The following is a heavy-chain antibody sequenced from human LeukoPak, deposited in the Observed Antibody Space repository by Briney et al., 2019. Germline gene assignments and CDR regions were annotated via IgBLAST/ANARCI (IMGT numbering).Heavy chain of an antibody. Sequence: ASVKVSCKASGGTFSSYAISWVRQAPGQGLEWMGGIIPIFGTANYAQKFQGRVTITADESTSTAYMELSSLRSEDTDVYYCASYGSGSYRDYYYYGMDVWGKGTTVTVSS. CDR3: ASYGSGSYRDYYYYGMDV. V-gene: IGHV1-69*13. CDR1: GGTFSSYA. J-gene: IGHJ6*04. CDR2: IIPIFGTA. D-gene: IGHD3-10*01.